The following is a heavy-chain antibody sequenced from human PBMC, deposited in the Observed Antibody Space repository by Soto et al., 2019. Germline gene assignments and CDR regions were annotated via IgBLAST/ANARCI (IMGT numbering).Heavy chain of an antibody. D-gene: IGHD5-12*01. V-gene: IGHV1-69*04. CDR2: IIPILGIA. J-gene: IGHJ6*02. Sequence: SVKVSCKASGGTFSSYTISWVRQAPGQGLEWMGRIIPILGIANYAQKFQGRVTITADKSTSTAYMELSSLRSEDTAVYYCARDRRRWLQKSYYYGMDFWGQGTTVTVSS. CDR3: ARDRRRWLQKSYYYGMDF. CDR1: GGTFSSYT.